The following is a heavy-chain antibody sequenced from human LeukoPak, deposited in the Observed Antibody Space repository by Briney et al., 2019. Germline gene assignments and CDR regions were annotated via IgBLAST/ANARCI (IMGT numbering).Heavy chain of an antibody. J-gene: IGHJ4*03. D-gene: IGHD3-10*01. V-gene: IGHV1-2*02. CDR2: INPNSGGT. CDR3: ARDQGYGSGGYSFDY. Sequence: ASVKVSCKTSGYTFAGYFVHWVRQAPGQGLEWMGWINPNSGGTNYTQNFQGRVTITRDTSITTAYMELSRLTSDDTALYYCARDQGYGSGGYSFDYWGQGTTVTVSS. CDR1: GYTFAGYF.